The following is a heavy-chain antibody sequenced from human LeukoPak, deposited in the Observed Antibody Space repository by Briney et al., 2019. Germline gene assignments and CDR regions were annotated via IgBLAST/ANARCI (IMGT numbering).Heavy chain of an antibody. CDR1: GSIFATYM. CDR3: ARGGDNWFDP. CDR2: IYPGGSET. J-gene: IGHJ5*02. V-gene: IGHV5-51*01. Sequence: GAPLQISGQSSGSIFATYMIGWVRQLPGKGLEGTGIIYPGGSETRYTPSFQGQVNMSADKSISTAYLQWNSLKASDTAMYYCARGGDNWFDPWGQGTLVTVSS.